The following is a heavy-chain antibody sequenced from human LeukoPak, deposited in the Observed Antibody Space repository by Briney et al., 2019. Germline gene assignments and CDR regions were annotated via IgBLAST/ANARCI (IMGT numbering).Heavy chain of an antibody. Sequence: PGGSLRLSCAASGFTFSSYAMSWVRQAPGKGLEWVSAISGSGGSTYYADSVKGRFTISRDSSKNTLYLQMNSLRAEDTAVYYCAKDGSGWYEVDYWGQGTLVTVSS. CDR2: ISGSGGST. D-gene: IGHD6-19*01. V-gene: IGHV3-23*01. CDR1: GFTFSSYA. CDR3: AKDGSGWYEVDY. J-gene: IGHJ4*02.